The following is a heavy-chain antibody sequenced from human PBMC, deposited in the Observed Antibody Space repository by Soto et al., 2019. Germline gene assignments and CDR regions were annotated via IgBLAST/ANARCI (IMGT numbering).Heavy chain of an antibody. D-gene: IGHD3-22*01. CDR2: ISTSGATT. J-gene: IGHJ3*02. CDR3: AKVVGYYDSSGYWGAFDI. Sequence: PGGSLRLSCAASGFSFSTYALTWVRQAPGKGLEWVSGISTSGATTYYADSVKGRFTISRDNSKNTVFLQMNSLRAEDTAVYYCAKVVGYYDSSGYWGAFDIWGQGTMVTVSS. CDR1: GFSFSTYA. V-gene: IGHV3-23*01.